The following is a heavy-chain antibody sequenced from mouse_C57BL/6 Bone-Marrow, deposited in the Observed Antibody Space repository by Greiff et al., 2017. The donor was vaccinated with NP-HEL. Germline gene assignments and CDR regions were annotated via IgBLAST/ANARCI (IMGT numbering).Heavy chain of an antibody. J-gene: IGHJ1*03. V-gene: IGHV1-26*01. CDR3: ARDGYYSSWYFDV. CDR2: SNPNNGGT. Sequence: EVQLQQSGPELVKPGASVKLSSPPSSSPFPSPSLPFFPPLPFHSLYLIGDSNPNNGGTSYNQKFKGKATLTVDKSSSTAYMELRSLTSEDSAVYYCARDGYYSSWYFDVWGTGTTVTVSS. D-gene: IGHD2-3*01. CDR1: SSPFPSPS.